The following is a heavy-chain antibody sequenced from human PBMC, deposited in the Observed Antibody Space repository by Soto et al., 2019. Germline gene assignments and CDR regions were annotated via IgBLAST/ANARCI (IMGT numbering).Heavy chain of an antibody. CDR3: ASWLRQEHAYDV. Sequence: EGSLSLSCAAFGLTVSGKKYIAWVRQAPGRGLEWVSGVYDVDGTYYADPVKGRFTSSRDTSKTIVYLEMNNLRPDDTAVYYCASWLRQEHAYDVWGLGTTVTVSS. V-gene: IGHV3-53*01. J-gene: IGHJ6*01. CDR1: GLTVSGKKY. D-gene: IGHD5-12*01. CDR2: VYDVDGT.